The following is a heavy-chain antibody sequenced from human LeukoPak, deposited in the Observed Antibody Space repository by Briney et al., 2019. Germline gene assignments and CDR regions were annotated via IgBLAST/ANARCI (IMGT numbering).Heavy chain of an antibody. CDR1: CG. J-gene: IGHJ6*03. Sequence: CGMNWVRQAPGKGLEWVSSISTSSIYIYYADSVKGRFTISRDNAKNSLYLQMNSLRAEDTAVYYCARDHRVAAAGTLDYYYYMDVWGKGTTVTISS. CDR2: ISTSSIYI. V-gene: IGHV3-21*01. D-gene: IGHD6-13*01. CDR3: ARDHRVAAAGTLDYYYYMDV.